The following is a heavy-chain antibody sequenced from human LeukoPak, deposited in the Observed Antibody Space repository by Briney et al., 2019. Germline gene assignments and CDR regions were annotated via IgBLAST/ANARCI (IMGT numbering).Heavy chain of an antibody. J-gene: IGHJ4*02. D-gene: IGHD5-18*01. Sequence: SETLSLTCTVSGGSISSYYWSWIRQPAGKGLEWIGRIYTSGSTNYNPSLKSRVTISVDTSRNQFSLKLSSVTAADTAVYYFAGKPGYRYGPFDYWGQGTLVTVSS. CDR3: AGKPGYRYGPFDY. CDR2: IYTSGST. V-gene: IGHV4-4*07. CDR1: GGSISSYY.